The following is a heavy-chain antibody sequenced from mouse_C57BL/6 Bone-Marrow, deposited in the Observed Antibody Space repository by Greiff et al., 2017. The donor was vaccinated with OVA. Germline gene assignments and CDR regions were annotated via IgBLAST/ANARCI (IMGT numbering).Heavy chain of an antibody. D-gene: IGHD2-12*01. V-gene: IGHV5-4*03. CDR3: ARGYDGDD. CDR1: GFTFSSYA. J-gene: IGHJ2*01. Sequence: EVMLVESGGGLVKPGGSLKLSCAASGFTFSSYAMSWVRQTPEKRLEWVATISDGGSYTYYPDNVKGRFTISRDNAKNNLYLQMSHLKSEDTAMYYCARGYDGDDWGQGTTLTVSS. CDR2: ISDGGSYT.